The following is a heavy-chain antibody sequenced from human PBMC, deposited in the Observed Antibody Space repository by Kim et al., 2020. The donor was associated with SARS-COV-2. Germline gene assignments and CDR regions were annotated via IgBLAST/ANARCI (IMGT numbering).Heavy chain of an antibody. CDR2: IKEDGSEK. CDR1: GFSFSSYW. V-gene: IGHV3-7*01. Sequence: GGSLRLSCAASGFSFSSYWMGWVRQAPGKGLEWVANIKEDGSEKYYVDTVKGRFTISRDNAKNSVYLQMNSLRAEDTTVYYCARVAGWGWSDSWGQGTLVTVSS. J-gene: IGHJ5*01. D-gene: IGHD3-16*01. CDR3: ARVAGWGWSDS.